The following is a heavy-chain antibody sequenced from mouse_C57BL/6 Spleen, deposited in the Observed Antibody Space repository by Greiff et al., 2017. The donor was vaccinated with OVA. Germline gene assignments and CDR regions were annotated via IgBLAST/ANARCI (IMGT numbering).Heavy chain of an antibody. CDR1: GYAFSSSW. V-gene: IGHV1-82*01. CDR2: IYPGDGDT. CDR3: ARSYSNYVSWFAY. J-gene: IGHJ3*01. D-gene: IGHD2-5*01. Sequence: VQLQQSGPELVKPGASVKISCKASGYAFSSSWMNWVKQRPGQGLEWIGGIYPGDGDTNYNGKFKGKATLTADKSSSTAYMQLSSLTSADSAVYFCARSYSNYVSWFAYWGQGTLVTVSA.